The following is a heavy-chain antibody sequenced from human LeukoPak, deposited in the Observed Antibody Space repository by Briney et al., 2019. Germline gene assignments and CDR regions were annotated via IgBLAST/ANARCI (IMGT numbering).Heavy chain of an antibody. CDR1: GYTLTELS. D-gene: IGHD3-10*01. Sequence: KVSCKVSGYTLTELSMHWVRQAPGKGLEWMGGFDPEDGETIYAQKFQGRVTMTEDTSTDTAYMELSSLRSEDTAVYYCATGYYGSGSQRKQYYFDYWGQGTLVTVSS. J-gene: IGHJ4*02. V-gene: IGHV1-24*01. CDR3: ATGYYGSGSQRKQYYFDY. CDR2: FDPEDGET.